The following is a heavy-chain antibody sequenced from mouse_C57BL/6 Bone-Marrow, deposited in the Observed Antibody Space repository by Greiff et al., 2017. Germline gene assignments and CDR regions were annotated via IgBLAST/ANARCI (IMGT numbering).Heavy chain of an antibody. D-gene: IGHD1-1*01. V-gene: IGHV2-2*01. J-gene: IGHJ4*01. CDR2: IWSGGST. Sequence: QVQLQQSGPGLVQPSQSLSITCTVSGFSLTSYGVHWVRQSPGKGLEWLGVIWSGGSTDYNAAFISRLSISKDNSKSQVFFKMNSLQADDTAIYYCASPFTTVVPYAMDYWGQGTSVTVSS. CDR1: GFSLTSYG. CDR3: ASPFTTVVPYAMDY.